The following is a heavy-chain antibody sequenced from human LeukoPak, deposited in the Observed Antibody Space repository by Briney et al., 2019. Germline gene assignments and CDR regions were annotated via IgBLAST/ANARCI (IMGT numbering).Heavy chain of an antibody. CDR2: INTDGSST. J-gene: IGHJ4*02. CDR3: ARGPRYSYGSASYYNGLFDS. D-gene: IGHD3-10*01. CDR1: GFTFSSYW. Sequence: GGSLILSCAASGFTFSSYWMHWVRQAPGKGLVWVSRINTDGSSTNYVDSVKGRFTISRDNAKSTLYVQMNSLRAEDTAVYYCARGPRYSYGSASYYNGLFDSWGQGTLVTVSS. V-gene: IGHV3-74*01.